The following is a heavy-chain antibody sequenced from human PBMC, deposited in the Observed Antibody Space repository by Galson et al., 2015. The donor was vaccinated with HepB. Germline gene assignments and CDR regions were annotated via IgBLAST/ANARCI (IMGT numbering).Heavy chain of an antibody. CDR2: TYYRSKWYN. J-gene: IGHJ4*02. D-gene: IGHD3-22*01. Sequence: CAISGDSVSSKNAAWTWIRQSPSRGLEWLGRTYYRSKWYNDYAVSVKSRITINPDTSKNQFSFHLNSVTPEDTAVYYCAREDDNSGYSLWGQRTLVTVSS. CDR3: AREDDNSGYSL. CDR1: GDSVSSKNAA. V-gene: IGHV6-1*01.